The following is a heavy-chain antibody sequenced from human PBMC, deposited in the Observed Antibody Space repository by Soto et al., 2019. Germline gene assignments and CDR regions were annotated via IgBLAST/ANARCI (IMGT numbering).Heavy chain of an antibody. J-gene: IGHJ4*02. CDR2: IYHSGST. V-gene: IGHV4-34*01. D-gene: IGHD6-19*01. Sequence: QVQLQQWGAGLLKPSKTLSLTCAVYGEPFSGYYWSWIRQPPGKGLEWIGEIYHSGSTDYNPSLKSRVTISADTSKNQFSLKLSSVTAADTAVYYCARRRARGITVAGNYYFDYWGQGNLVTVSS. CDR1: GEPFSGYY. CDR3: ARRRARGITVAGNYYFDY.